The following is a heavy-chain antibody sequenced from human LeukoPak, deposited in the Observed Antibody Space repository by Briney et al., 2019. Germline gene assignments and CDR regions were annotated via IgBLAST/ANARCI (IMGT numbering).Heavy chain of an antibody. D-gene: IGHD6-19*01. CDR2: ISGSGDST. CDR3: AKRAWLVQGLIDY. J-gene: IGHJ4*02. V-gene: IGHV3-23*01. Sequence: GGSLRLSCAASGIIFRSYAMIWVRQAPGKGLEWVSAISGSGDSTYYADSVKGRFTISRDNSKNTLYLQMNSLRAEDTAVYYCAKRAWLVQGLIDYWGQGSLVTVSS. CDR1: GIIFRSYA.